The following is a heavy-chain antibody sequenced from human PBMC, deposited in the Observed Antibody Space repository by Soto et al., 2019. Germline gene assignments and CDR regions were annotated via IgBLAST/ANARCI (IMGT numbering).Heavy chain of an antibody. V-gene: IGHV4-4*02. Sequence: PSETLSLTCAVSGGSISSSNWWSWVRQPPGKGLEWIGEIYHSGSTNYNPSLKSRVTISVDKSKNQFSLKLSSLTAADTAVYYCARTYYDILTGSRPLDYWGQGTLVTVSS. CDR3: ARTYYDILTGSRPLDY. CDR2: IYHSGST. D-gene: IGHD3-9*01. J-gene: IGHJ4*02. CDR1: GGSISSSNW.